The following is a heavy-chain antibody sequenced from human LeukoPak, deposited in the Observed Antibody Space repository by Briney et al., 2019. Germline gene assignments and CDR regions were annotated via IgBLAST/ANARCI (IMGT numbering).Heavy chain of an antibody. V-gene: IGHV5-51*01. CDR3: ARQAVPVAKYFQY. CDR2: IYPGDSDT. J-gene: IGHJ1*01. D-gene: IGHD2-2*01. Sequence: PGESLKISCNGSGHXFTSYWICWVRQMPGKGLEWMGIIYPGDSDTRYSPSFQGQVTISADKSISTAYLQWSSLKASDTAMYYCARQAVPVAKYFQYWGQGTLVTVSS. CDR1: GHXFTSYW.